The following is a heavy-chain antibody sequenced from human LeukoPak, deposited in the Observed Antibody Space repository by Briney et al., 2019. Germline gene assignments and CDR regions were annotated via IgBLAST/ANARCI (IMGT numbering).Heavy chain of an antibody. CDR2: ISGGGGNT. V-gene: IGHV3-23*01. CDR3: AKDRDFGDPYYYYGMDV. Sequence: GGSLRLSCAASGFTFSSYAMTWVRQAPGKGLDWVSGISGGGGNTYYADSVKGRLTISRDNSKNTLYLQMNSLTAEDTAVYYCAKDRDFGDPYYYYGMDVWGQGTTVTVSS. J-gene: IGHJ6*02. CDR1: GFTFSSYA. D-gene: IGHD4-17*01.